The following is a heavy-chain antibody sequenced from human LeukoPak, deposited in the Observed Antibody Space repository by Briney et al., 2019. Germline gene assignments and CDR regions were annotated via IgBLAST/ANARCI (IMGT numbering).Heavy chain of an antibody. V-gene: IGHV1-8*01. CDR3: ARDIGYCSGGSCYHAFDI. CDR1: GYTFTSYD. J-gene: IGHJ3*02. Sequence: ASVKVSCKASGYTFTSYDINWVRQATGQGLEWMGWMNPNSGNTGYAQKFEGRVTMTRNTSIRTAYMELSSLRSEDTAVYYCARDIGYCSGGSCYHAFDIWGQGTRVTVSS. D-gene: IGHD2-15*01. CDR2: MNPNSGNT.